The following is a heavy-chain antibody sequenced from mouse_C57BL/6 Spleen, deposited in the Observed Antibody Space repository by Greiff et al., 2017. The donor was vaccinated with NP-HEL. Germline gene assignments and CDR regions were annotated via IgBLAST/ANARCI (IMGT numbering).Heavy chain of an antibody. CDR2: IYPGDGDT. V-gene: IGHV1-82*01. CDR1: GYAFSSSW. J-gene: IGHJ4*01. Sequence: QVQLQQSGPELVKPGASVKISCKASGYAFSSSWMNWVKQRPGKGLEWIGRIYPGDGDTNYNGKFKGKATLTADKSSSTAYRQLSSLTSEDSAVNVCAKAITTGGAKTYAMDYWGQGTSVTVSS. CDR3: AKAITTGGAKTYAMDY. D-gene: IGHD1-1*01.